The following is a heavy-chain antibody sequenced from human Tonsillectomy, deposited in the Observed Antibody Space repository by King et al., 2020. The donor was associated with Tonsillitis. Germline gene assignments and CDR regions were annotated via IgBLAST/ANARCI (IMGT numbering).Heavy chain of an antibody. CDR1: GYTFTSYD. CDR3: ARGRYCSGGSCYDDFDY. V-gene: IGHV1-8*01. J-gene: IGHJ4*02. Sequence: QLVQSGAEVKKPGASVKVSCKASGYTFTSYDINWVRQATGQGLERMGWMNPNSGNTGYAQKFQGRVTMTRNTSISTAYMELSSLRSEDTAVYYCARGRYCSGGSCYDDFDYWGQGTLVTVSS. D-gene: IGHD2-15*01. CDR2: MNPNSGNT.